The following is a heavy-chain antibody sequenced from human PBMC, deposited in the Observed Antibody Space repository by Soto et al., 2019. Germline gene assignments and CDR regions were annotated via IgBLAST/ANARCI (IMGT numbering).Heavy chain of an antibody. CDR3: AKAPKSGSYSFAAFDI. CDR1: GYTFTSHD. CDR2: ISAYNGNT. Sequence: ASVKVSCKASGYTFTSHDINWMRQATGQGLEWMGWISAYNGNTNYAQKLQGRVTMTTDTSTSTAYMELRSLRSDDTAVYYCAKAPKSGSYSFAAFDIWAQGTMDPVS. V-gene: IGHV1-18*01. J-gene: IGHJ3*02. D-gene: IGHD1-26*01.